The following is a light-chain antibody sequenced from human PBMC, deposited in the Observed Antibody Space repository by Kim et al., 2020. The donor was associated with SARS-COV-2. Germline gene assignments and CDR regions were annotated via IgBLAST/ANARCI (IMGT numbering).Light chain of an antibody. CDR3: QQHHSFPLT. J-gene: IGKJ4*01. V-gene: IGKV1-9*01. CDR1: QGININ. Sequence: VGDTFTITCRDSQGININLAWYQQRPGKAPNMLIYSAFTLHSGVPSRFSGSGSGTDFTLTITSLQPEDFATYHCQQHHSFPLTFGGGTKVDIK. CDR2: SAF.